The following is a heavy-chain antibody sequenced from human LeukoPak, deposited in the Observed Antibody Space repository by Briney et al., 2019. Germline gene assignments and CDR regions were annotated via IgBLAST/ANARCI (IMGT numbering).Heavy chain of an antibody. J-gene: IGHJ4*02. D-gene: IGHD6-19*01. Sequence: GGSLRPSCAASGFTFSSYAMSWVRQAPGKGLEWVSAISGSGGSTYYADSVKGRFTISRDNSKNTLYLQMNSLRAEDTAVYYCASAKSSSGWYYFDYWGQGTLVTVSS. CDR3: ASAKSSSGWYYFDY. CDR2: ISGSGGST. V-gene: IGHV3-23*01. CDR1: GFTFSSYA.